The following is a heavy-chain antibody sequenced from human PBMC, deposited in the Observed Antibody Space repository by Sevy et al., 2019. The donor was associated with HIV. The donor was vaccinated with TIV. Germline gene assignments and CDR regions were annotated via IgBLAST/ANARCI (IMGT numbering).Heavy chain of an antibody. Sequence: GGSLRLSCAASGFTFSSYAMSWVRQAPGKGLEWVSAISGSGGSTYYAHSVKGRFTISRDNSKNTLYLQMNSLRAEDTAVYYCAMMVWFGELTEDYWGQGTLVTVSS. J-gene: IGHJ4*02. CDR1: GFTFSSYA. CDR2: ISGSGGST. CDR3: AMMVWFGELTEDY. D-gene: IGHD3-10*01. V-gene: IGHV3-23*01.